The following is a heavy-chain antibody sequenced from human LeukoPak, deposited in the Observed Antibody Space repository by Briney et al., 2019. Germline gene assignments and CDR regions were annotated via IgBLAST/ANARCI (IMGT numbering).Heavy chain of an antibody. V-gene: IGHV3-11*01. J-gene: IGHJ3*02. CDR1: GFTFSDYY. D-gene: IGHD6-13*01. CDR3: ARASSSWYGNDAFDI. Sequence: GGSLRLSCAASGFTFSDYYMSWIRQAPGKGLEWVSYISSSGSTIYYADSVKGRFTISRDNAKNSLYLQMNSLRAEDTAVYYCARASSSWYGNDAFDIWGQGIMVTVSS. CDR2: ISSSGSTI.